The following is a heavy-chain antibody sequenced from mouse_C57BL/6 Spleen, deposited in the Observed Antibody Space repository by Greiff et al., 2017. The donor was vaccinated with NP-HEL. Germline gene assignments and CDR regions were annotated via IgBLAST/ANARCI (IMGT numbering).Heavy chain of an antibody. CDR2: IDPANGNT. J-gene: IGHJ1*03. CDR3: ARSPGSRYKYFDV. V-gene: IGHV14-3*01. D-gene: IGHD1-1*01. Sequence: VQLQQSVAELVRPGASVKLSCTASGFNIKNTYMHWVQQRPEQGLEWIGRIDPANGNTKYAPKFPGKGTITADTSSNTAYLQLSSLTSEDTAIYYCARSPGSRYKYFDVWGTGTTVTVSS. CDR1: GFNIKNTY.